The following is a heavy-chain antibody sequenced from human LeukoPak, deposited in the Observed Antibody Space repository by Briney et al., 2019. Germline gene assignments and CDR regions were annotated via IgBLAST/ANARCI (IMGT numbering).Heavy chain of an antibody. CDR1: GFTFSSYE. Sequence: GGSLRLSCAASGFTFSSYEMNWVRQAPGKGLEWVSYISSSGSTIYYADSVKGRFTISRDNAKNSLYLQMNSLRAEDTALYYCARDTYLTGTSLDYWGQGTLVTVSS. CDR3: ARDTYLTGTSLDY. V-gene: IGHV3-48*03. D-gene: IGHD1-20*01. CDR2: ISSSGSTI. J-gene: IGHJ4*02.